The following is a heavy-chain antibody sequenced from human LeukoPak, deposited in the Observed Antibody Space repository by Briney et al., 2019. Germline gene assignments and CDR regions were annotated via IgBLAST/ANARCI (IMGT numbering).Heavy chain of an antibody. V-gene: IGHV5-51*01. CDR3: ARLYGDADY. D-gene: IGHD4-17*01. CDR2: IYPSDSDT. CDR1: GYRFTTYW. Sequence: GESLKISCKGSGYRFTTYWIGWVRQMPGKGLEGMGIIYPSDSDTRYSPSFQGQVTISADKSISTAYLQWNSLKASDTAMYYCARLYGDADYWGQGTLVTVSS. J-gene: IGHJ4*02.